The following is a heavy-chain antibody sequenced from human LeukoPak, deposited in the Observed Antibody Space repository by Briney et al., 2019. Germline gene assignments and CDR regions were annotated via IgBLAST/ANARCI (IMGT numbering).Heavy chain of an antibody. D-gene: IGHD1-26*01. J-gene: IGHJ6*03. Sequence: ASVKVSCKASGYTFTSYDINWVRQATGQGLEWMGWMNPNSGNTGYAQKFQGRVTMTRNTSISTAYMELSSLRSEDTDVYYCAGGRGGRRVYYYYYMEVWGKGTTVTVSS. V-gene: IGHV1-8*01. CDR2: MNPNSGNT. CDR1: GYTFTSYD. CDR3: AGGRGGRRVYYYYYMEV.